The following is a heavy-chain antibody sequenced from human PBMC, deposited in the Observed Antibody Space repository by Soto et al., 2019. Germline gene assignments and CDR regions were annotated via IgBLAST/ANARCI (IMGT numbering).Heavy chain of an antibody. CDR2: ISTYNGNT. CDR3: ARYGYSSGWYLGTGMDV. CDR1: GYSFSDYG. V-gene: IGHV1-18*04. Sequence: QVQLVQSGAEVKKPGASLKVSCQASGYSFSDYGIARVRQAPGQGLAWVGWISTYNGNTNYAQKFQGRVTMTTDTSANTAYMELRSLRSDDTAMYYCARYGYSSGWYLGTGMDVWGQGTPVTVSS. D-gene: IGHD6-19*01. J-gene: IGHJ6*02.